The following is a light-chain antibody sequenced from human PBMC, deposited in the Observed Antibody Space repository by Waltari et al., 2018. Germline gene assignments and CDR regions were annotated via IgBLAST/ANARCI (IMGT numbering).Light chain of an antibody. J-gene: IGLJ2*01. CDR2: SNN. V-gene: IGLV1-44*01. Sequence: QSVLTQPPSASGTPGQRVTISCSGSSSNIGSHNVNWYQHLPATAPKPLICSNNQRPPVVPDRFSGSKSGTSASLAISGLQSEDEAVYYCAAWDDSLNGRVFGGGTKLTVV. CDR3: AAWDDSLNGRV. CDR1: SSNIGSHN.